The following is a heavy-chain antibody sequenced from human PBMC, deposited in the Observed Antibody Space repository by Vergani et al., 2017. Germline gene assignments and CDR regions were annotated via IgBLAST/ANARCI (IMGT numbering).Heavy chain of an antibody. CDR2: IIPIFGTA. J-gene: IGHJ4*02. D-gene: IGHD3-22*01. Sequence: QVQLVQSGAEVKKPGSSVKVSCKASGGTFSSCAISWVRQAPGQGLEWMGRIIPIFGTANYAQKFQGRVIITADKSTDTAYMELISLRPEDTAVYYCAREGNYYDSTGFGPGGSFDWGPGTLVTVSS. CDR1: GGTFSSCA. V-gene: IGHV1-69*13. CDR3: AREGNYYDSTGFGPGGSFD.